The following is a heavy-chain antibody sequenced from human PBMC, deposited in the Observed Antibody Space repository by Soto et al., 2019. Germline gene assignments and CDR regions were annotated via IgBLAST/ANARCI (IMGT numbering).Heavy chain of an antibody. J-gene: IGHJ6*02. Sequence: QVQLVESGGGVVQPGRSLRLSCAASGFTFSSYGMHWVRQAPGKGLEWVAVIWYDGSNKYYADSVKGRFTISRDNSKNTLYLQMNSLRAEDTAVYYCERDSGLGRYCSGGSCSTRYYYYGMDVWGQGTTVTVSS. CDR1: GFTFSSYG. V-gene: IGHV3-33*01. D-gene: IGHD2-15*01. CDR3: ERDSGLGRYCSGGSCSTRYYYYGMDV. CDR2: IWYDGSNK.